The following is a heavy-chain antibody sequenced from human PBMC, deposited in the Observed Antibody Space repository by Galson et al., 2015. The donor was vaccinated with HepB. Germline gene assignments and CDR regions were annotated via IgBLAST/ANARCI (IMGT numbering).Heavy chain of an antibody. D-gene: IGHD3-10*01. CDR3: ARDRQLWYGEANFYFVY. Sequence: VKVSCKASGYSFTTYGISWVRQAAGQGLEWMGWISAYNGNTNYAQRLQGRITMTTDTSTSTAYMELRSLSSDDTAVYYCARDRQLWYGEANFYFVYWGQGALVTVSS. CDR2: ISAYNGNT. CDR1: GYSFTTYG. V-gene: IGHV1-18*01. J-gene: IGHJ4*02.